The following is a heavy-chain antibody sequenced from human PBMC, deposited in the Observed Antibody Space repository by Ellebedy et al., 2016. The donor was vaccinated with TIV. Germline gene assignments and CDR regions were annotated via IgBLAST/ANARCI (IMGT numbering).Heavy chain of an antibody. J-gene: IGHJ4*02. D-gene: IGHD3-3*02. CDR2: IWYDGSNR. V-gene: IGHV3-33*01. CDR1: GFTFSSYG. Sequence: GGSLRLSCAASGFTFSSYGMHWVRQAPGKGLEWVAVIWYDGSNRYYADSVKGRFTISRDNSKNTLYLQMNSLRAEDTAVYYCARDVYSIFGSNTAPAGLDWGQGTLVTVSS. CDR3: ARDVYSIFGSNTAPAGLD.